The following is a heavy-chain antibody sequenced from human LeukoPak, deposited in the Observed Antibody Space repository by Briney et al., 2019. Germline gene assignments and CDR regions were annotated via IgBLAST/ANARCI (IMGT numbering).Heavy chain of an antibody. V-gene: IGHV1-24*01. Sequence: ASVKVSCKVSGYTLTKLSIHWVRQAPGKGLEWMGGFDPKDGETTYAQKFQGRVTMTEDTSTDTAYMELRSLRSEDTAVYYCATPWLNYGDYTPPYFDYWGQGTLVTVSS. CDR3: ATPWLNYGDYTPPYFDY. D-gene: IGHD4-17*01. CDR2: FDPKDGET. J-gene: IGHJ4*02. CDR1: GYTLTKLS.